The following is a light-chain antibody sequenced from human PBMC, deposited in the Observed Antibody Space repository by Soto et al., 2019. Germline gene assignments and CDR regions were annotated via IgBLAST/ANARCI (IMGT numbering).Light chain of an antibody. CDR1: QSVSSN. CDR3: QQYAGPPTT. V-gene: IGKV3-15*01. J-gene: IGKJ5*01. Sequence: EIVMTQSPATLSVSPGERATLSCRASQSVSSNLAWYQQKPGQAPRLLIYGASTRATGIPARFSGGGSGTDFTLTISRLEPEDFAVYFCQQYAGPPTTFGQGTRLEIK. CDR2: GAS.